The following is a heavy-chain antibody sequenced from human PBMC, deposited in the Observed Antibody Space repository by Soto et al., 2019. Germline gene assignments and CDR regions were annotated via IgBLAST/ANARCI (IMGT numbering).Heavy chain of an antibody. J-gene: IGHJ6*02. D-gene: IGHD3-9*01. CDR1: GGSFSGYY. V-gene: IGHV4-34*01. CDR3: ARRVTYYDILTGYYDYYYYYGMDV. CDR2: INHSGST. Sequence: XETLSLACAVYGGSFSGYYWSGIRQPPGKGLEWIGEINHSGSTNYNPSLNSRVTISVDTSKNQFSLKLSSVTAADTAVYYCARRVTYYDILTGYYDYYYYYGMDVWGQGTTVTVSS.